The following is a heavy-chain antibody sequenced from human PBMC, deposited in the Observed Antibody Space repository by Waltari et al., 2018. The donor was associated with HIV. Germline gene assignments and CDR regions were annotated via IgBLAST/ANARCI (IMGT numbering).Heavy chain of an antibody. D-gene: IGHD3-9*01. V-gene: IGHV1-18*01. Sequence: QVQLVQSGAEVKKPGASVKVSCKASGYTFTSYGISWVRPAPGQGLEWMGWIRAYNGNTNYAQKLQGRVTMTTDTSTSTAYMELRSLRSDDTAVYYCARERYDILTGYYYYGMDVWGQGTTVTVSS. CDR2: IRAYNGNT. CDR3: ARERYDILTGYYYYGMDV. J-gene: IGHJ6*02. CDR1: GYTFTSYG.